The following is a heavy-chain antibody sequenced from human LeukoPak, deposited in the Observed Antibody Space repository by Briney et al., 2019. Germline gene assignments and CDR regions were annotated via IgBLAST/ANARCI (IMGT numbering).Heavy chain of an antibody. Sequence: SETLSLTCAVYGGSFSGYYWSWIRQPPGKGLEWIGEINHSGSTNYNPSLKSRVTISVDTSKNQFSLKLSSVTAADTAVYYCARSGYIIRQWLSPGAEYFQHWGQGTLVTV. D-gene: IGHD6-19*01. CDR3: ARSGYIIRQWLSPGAEYFQH. V-gene: IGHV4-34*01. CDR2: INHSGST. CDR1: GGSFSGYY. J-gene: IGHJ1*01.